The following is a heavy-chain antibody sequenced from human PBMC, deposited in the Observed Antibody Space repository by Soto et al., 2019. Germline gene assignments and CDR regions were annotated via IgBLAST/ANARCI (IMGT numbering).Heavy chain of an antibody. CDR2: IIPILGIA. Sequence: WASVKVSCKASGGTFSSYTISWVRQAPGQGLEWMGRIIPILGIANYAQKFQGRVTITADKSTSTAYMELSSLRSEDTAVYYCARNLYSGSYLYYFDHWGQGTLVTVSS. D-gene: IGHD1-26*01. V-gene: IGHV1-69*02. CDR3: ARNLYSGSYLYYFDH. CDR1: GGTFSSYT. J-gene: IGHJ4*02.